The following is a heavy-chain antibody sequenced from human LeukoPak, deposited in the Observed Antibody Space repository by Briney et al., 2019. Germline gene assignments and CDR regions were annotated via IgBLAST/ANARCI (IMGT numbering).Heavy chain of an antibody. Sequence: SVKVSCTASGGTFSSYAISWVRQAPGQGLEWMGGIIPIFGTANYAQKFQGRVTITADESTSTAYMELSSLRSEDTAVYYCAREEREYCGGDCNDAFDIWGQGTMVTVSS. CDR3: AREEREYCGGDCNDAFDI. CDR2: IIPIFGTA. V-gene: IGHV1-69*13. CDR1: GGTFSSYA. J-gene: IGHJ3*02. D-gene: IGHD2-21*02.